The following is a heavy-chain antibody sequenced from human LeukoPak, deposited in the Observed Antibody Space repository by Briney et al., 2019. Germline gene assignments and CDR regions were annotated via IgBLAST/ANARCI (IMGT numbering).Heavy chain of an antibody. CDR2: INHSGST. CDR3: ARASGQYGTNFDY. CDR1: GGSISHYY. V-gene: IGHV4-34*01. D-gene: IGHD6-19*01. Sequence: PSETLSLTCAVYGGSISHYYWSWIRQSPGKGLECIGEINHSGSTNYNPSLKSRVTTSVDTSKNQFSLKLSSVTAADTAVYYCARASGQYGTNFDYWGQGTLVTVSS. J-gene: IGHJ4*02.